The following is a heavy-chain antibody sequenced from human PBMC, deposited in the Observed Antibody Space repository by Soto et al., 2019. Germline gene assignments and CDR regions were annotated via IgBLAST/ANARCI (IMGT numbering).Heavy chain of an antibody. Sequence: QVHLVESGGGVVQPGRSLRLSCAASGFTFSNYGMHWVRQAPGKGLEWVAIIWHDGNNKYYADSVRGRFIISRDNSKNRLYLQMNSLRAEDTAVYYCASDLVGASDSYGLDVWGQATPVTVSS. CDR2: IWHDGNNK. CDR1: GFTFSNYG. D-gene: IGHD1-26*01. V-gene: IGHV3-33*01. CDR3: ASDLVGASDSYGLDV. J-gene: IGHJ6*02.